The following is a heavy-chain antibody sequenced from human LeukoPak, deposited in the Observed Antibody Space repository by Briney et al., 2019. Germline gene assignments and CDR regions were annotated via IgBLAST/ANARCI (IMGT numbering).Heavy chain of an antibody. Sequence: GASVKVSCKASASGYTFTNYGISWVRQAPGQGLEWMGWISAYNGNTNYAQKLQGRVTMTTDTSTSTAYMELRSLRSDDTAVYYCARGRPLDAFDIWGQGTMVTVSS. J-gene: IGHJ3*02. CDR1: GYTFTNYG. CDR2: ISAYNGNT. CDR3: ARGRPLDAFDI. V-gene: IGHV1-18*01.